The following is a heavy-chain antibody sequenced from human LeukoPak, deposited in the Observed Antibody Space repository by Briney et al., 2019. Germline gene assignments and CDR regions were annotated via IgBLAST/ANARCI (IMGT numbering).Heavy chain of an antibody. J-gene: IGHJ5*02. Sequence: ASVKVSCKASGYTFTSSGVSWVRQAPGQGLEWMGWISAYNGNTNYAQKFQGRVTMTTDTSTSTAYMELSSLRSEDTAVYYCARRRTIFGVASGFDPWGQGTLVTVSS. CDR1: GYTFTSSG. V-gene: IGHV1-18*01. CDR3: ARRRTIFGVASGFDP. CDR2: ISAYNGNT. D-gene: IGHD3-3*01.